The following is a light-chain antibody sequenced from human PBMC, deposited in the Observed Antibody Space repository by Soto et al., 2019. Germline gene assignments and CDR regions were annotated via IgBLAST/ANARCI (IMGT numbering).Light chain of an antibody. J-gene: IGLJ3*02. Sequence: QSVLTQPPSASGTPGQRVTISCSGSSSNIGSNYVYWYRQLPGTAPNVLIYRNDERPSGVTDRFSGSKSGSSASLAISGLRSEDEADYYCSAWDDSLSGPVFGRGTKLTVL. CDR1: SSNIGSNY. V-gene: IGLV1-47*01. CDR2: RND. CDR3: SAWDDSLSGPV.